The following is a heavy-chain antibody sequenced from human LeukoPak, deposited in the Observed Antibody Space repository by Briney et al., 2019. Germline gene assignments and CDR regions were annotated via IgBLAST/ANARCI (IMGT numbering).Heavy chain of an antibody. CDR1: GGSISSGSYY. V-gene: IGHV4-61*02. CDR2: IYTSGST. CDR3: ARGVISSWSYYFDY. Sequence: PSQTLSLTCTVSGGSISSGSYYWSWIRQPAGKGLEWIGRIYTSGSTNYNPSLKSRVTISVDTSNNQFSLQLTSVTAADTAVYYCARGVISSWSYYFDYWGQGTLVTVSS. D-gene: IGHD6-13*01. J-gene: IGHJ4*02.